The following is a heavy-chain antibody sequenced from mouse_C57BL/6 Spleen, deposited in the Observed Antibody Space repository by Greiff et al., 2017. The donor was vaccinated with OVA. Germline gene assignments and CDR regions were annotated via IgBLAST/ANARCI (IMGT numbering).Heavy chain of an antibody. D-gene: IGHD2-3*01. CDR3: ARSYYDGYRYYFDY. V-gene: IGHV5-4*03. Sequence: EVKLMESGGGLVKPGGSLKLSCAASGFTFSSYAMSWVRQTPEKRLEWVATISDGGSYTYYPDNVKGRFTISRDNAKNNLYLQMSHLKSEDTAMYYCARSYYDGYRYYFDYWGQGTTLTVSS. CDR1: GFTFSSYA. J-gene: IGHJ2*01. CDR2: ISDGGSYT.